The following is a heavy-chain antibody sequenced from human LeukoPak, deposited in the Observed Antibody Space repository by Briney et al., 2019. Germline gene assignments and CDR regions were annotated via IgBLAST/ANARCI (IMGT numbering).Heavy chain of an antibody. D-gene: IGHD5-18*01. Sequence: SVKVSCKASGFTLTITALEWVRQGRGPRLEWIGWIVVASGNTNYAQKFQERVTITRDMSTSTAYMELSSLRSEDTAVYYCAADFSGGYSYGLYYYYYGMDVWGQGTTVTVSS. V-gene: IGHV1-58*01. J-gene: IGHJ6*02. CDR3: AADFSGGYSYGLYYYYYGMDV. CDR2: IVVASGNT. CDR1: GFTLTITA.